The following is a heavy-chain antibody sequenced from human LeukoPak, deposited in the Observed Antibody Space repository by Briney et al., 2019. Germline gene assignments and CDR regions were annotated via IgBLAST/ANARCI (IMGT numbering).Heavy chain of an antibody. Sequence: GGSLRLSCAASGFTFSSDWMSCVRQAPGKGLEWVANIKQDGSEKYYVDSVKGRFTISRDNAKNSLYLQMNSLRAEDTAVYYCARDLVTAGPPSPFDYWGQGTLVTASS. CDR1: GFTFSSDW. J-gene: IGHJ4*02. CDR3: ARDLVTAGPPSPFDY. V-gene: IGHV3-7*01. D-gene: IGHD2-21*02. CDR2: IKQDGSEK.